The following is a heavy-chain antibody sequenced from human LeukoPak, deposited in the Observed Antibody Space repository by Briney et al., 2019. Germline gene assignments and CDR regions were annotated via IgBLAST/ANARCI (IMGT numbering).Heavy chain of an antibody. V-gene: IGHV4-34*01. CDR1: GGSFSGYY. CDR3: ARLSGAPVRHPIYHFDY. CDR2: VYHSGST. J-gene: IGHJ4*01. Sequence: SETLSLTCAVYGGSFSGYYWGWIRQPPGKGLEWIGNVYHSGSTYKNPSLKSRVSISLDTSNNQFSLKLTSVTAADTAIYYCARLSGAPVRHPIYHFDYWGHGTLVTVSS. D-gene: IGHD1-26*01.